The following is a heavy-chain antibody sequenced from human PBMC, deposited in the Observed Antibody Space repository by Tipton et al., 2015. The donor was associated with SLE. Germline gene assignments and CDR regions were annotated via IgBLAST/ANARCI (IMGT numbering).Heavy chain of an antibody. V-gene: IGHV3-74*01. CDR2: IFGDGNSA. D-gene: IGHD5-24*01. CDR1: GFSFSSYW. J-gene: IGHJ4*02. CDR3: ARDWGDGYNPDY. Sequence: GSLRLSCAASGFSFSSYWMHWVRQPPGKGLVWVSRIFGDGNSASYADSVKGRFTISRDNAKNTLYLQMNSLRAEDTAVYYCARDWGDGYNPDYWGQGTLVTVSS.